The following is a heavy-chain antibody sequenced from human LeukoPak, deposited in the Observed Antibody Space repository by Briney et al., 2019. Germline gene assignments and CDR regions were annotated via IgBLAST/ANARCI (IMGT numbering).Heavy chain of an antibody. D-gene: IGHD3-22*01. CDR3: ARGGDYYYSSGRLDY. Sequence: SETLSLTCGVSGGSITSTNWWSWVRQPPGQGLEWIGEVSLSGLTNYNPSLSSRVIMALDTSKNHLSLHLTSVTAADTAVYYCARGGDYYYSSGRLDYWGQGTLVTVSS. CDR1: GGSITSTNW. J-gene: IGHJ4*02. V-gene: IGHV4-4*02. CDR2: VSLSGLT.